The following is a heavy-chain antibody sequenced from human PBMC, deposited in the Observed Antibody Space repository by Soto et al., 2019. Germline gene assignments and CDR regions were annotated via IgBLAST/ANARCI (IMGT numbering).Heavy chain of an antibody. D-gene: IGHD2-15*01. CDR3: ARLPTIDHDAFYI. CDR1: GGSISSGGYY. Sequence: QVQLQESGPGLVKPSQTLSLTCTVSGGSISSGGYYWSWIRQPPGKGLEWIGYIYYSGSTYYNPSLKSRVTISVDTSTNQFSLKLSSVTAADTAVYFWARLPTIDHDAFYIWGKGTMFTVAS. CDR2: IYYSGST. J-gene: IGHJ3*02. V-gene: IGHV4-30-4*01.